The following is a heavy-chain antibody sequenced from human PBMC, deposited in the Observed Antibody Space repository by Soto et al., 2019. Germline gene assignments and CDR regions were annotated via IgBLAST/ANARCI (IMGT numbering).Heavy chain of an antibody. D-gene: IGHD3-16*01. CDR1: GYTFSDFF. Sequence: ASVKVSCKASGYTFSDFFIHWVRQAPGQGLEWMGWINPNTGDTKFAQRFQGRVTMTGDTSISTAYMDLSRLTSDDTAVYYCARDGLALKYSFDIWGQGTMVTVSS. V-gene: IGHV1-2*02. CDR2: INPNTGDT. J-gene: IGHJ3*02. CDR3: ARDGLALKYSFDI.